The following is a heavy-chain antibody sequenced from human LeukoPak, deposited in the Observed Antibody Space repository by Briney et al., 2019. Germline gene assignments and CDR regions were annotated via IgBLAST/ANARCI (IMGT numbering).Heavy chain of an antibody. CDR2: IYHSGST. D-gene: IGHD3-10*01. CDR1: GGSISSNNW. Sequence: SETLSLTCAVSGGSISSNNWWSWVRQPPGKGLEWIGEIYHSGSTNYNPSLKSRVTISVDKSNNQFSLRLSSVTAADTAVYYCAGDYGSAPYFAYWGQGTLVTVSS. CDR3: AGDYGSAPYFAY. J-gene: IGHJ4*02. V-gene: IGHV4-4*02.